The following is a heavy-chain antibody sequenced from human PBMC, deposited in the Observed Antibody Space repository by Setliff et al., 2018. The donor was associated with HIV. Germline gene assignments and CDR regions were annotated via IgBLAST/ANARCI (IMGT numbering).Heavy chain of an antibody. D-gene: IGHD7-27*01. CDR2: ITDSGSK. Sequence: SETLSLTCAVYGGSFSGYYWSWIRQPPGKGLEWIGEITDSGSKNYTPSLKSRVTISIDTSTNQFSLKLSSVTAADTAVYYCARGRPRWGEAISWYFDLWGRGTLVTVSS. CDR3: ARGRPRWGEAISWYFDL. CDR1: GGSFSGYY. J-gene: IGHJ2*01. V-gene: IGHV4-34*01.